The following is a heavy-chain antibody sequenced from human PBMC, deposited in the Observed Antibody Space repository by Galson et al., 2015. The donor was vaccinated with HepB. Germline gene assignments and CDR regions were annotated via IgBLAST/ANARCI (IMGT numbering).Heavy chain of an antibody. D-gene: IGHD3-16*02. CDR1: GGTFSSYA. Sequence: SVKVSCKASGGTFSSYAISWVRQAPGQGLEWMGGIIPIFGTANYAQKFQGRVTITADESTSTAYMELSSLRSEDTAVYYCARAPYDYVWGSYRRSYFDYWGQGTLVTVSS. CDR3: ARAPYDYVWGSYRRSYFDY. J-gene: IGHJ4*02. CDR2: IIPIFGTA. V-gene: IGHV1-69*13.